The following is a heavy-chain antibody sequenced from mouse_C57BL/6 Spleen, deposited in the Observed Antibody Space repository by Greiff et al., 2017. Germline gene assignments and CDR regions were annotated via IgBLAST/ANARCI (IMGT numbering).Heavy chain of an antibody. CDR2: IDPSDSYT. CDR3: ARGNYSNSYYAMDY. V-gene: IGHV1-69*01. CDR1: GYTFTSYW. D-gene: IGHD2-5*01. J-gene: IGHJ4*01. Sequence: VQLQQPGAELVMPGASVKLSCKASGYTFTSYWMHWVKQRPGQGLEWIGEIDPSDSYTNYNQKFKGKSTLTVDKSSSTAYMQLSSLTSEDSAVYYCARGNYSNSYYAMDYWGQGTSVTVSS.